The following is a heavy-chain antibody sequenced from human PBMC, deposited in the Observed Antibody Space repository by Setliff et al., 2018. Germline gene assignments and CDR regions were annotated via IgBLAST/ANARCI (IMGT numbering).Heavy chain of an antibody. CDR2: IYYSGST. CDR1: GGSISSSSYY. CDR3: ARLRGAFDY. D-gene: IGHD3-16*01. J-gene: IGHJ4*02. V-gene: IGHV4-39*07. Sequence: TSETLSLTCTVSGGSISSSSYYWGWIRQPPGKGLEWIGSIYYSGSTYYNPSLKSRVTISVDTSKNQFSLKLSSATAADTAVYYCARLRGAFDYWGQGTLVTVSS.